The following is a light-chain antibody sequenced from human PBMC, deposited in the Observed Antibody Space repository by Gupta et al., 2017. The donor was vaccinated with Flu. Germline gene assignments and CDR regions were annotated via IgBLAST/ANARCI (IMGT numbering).Light chain of an antibody. CDR1: SVGSGY. Sequence: TVRFSCRSDSVGSGYACWYQQKPGPAPVLVLYTNNGRPSGVPDRFSGSSSGAAASLTITGAQAEDEADYYCNSRESNDNRKTVFGTGTKVTVL. V-gene: IGLV3-19*01. CDR3: NSRESNDNRKTV. J-gene: IGLJ1*01. CDR2: TNN.